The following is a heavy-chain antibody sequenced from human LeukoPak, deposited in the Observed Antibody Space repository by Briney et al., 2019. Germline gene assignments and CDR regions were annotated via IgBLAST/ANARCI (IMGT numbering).Heavy chain of an antibody. CDR2: IDPGDSET. J-gene: IGHJ3*02. CDR1: GYRFTRYW. Sequence: HGESLKISCKGSGYRFTRYWIAWVRQMSGKGLQWMGIIDPGDSETRYSPSFQGQVTITADKSISTAYLQWSSLKASDTAMYYCARLNDGFDIWGQGAMVIVSS. V-gene: IGHV5-51*01. CDR3: ARLNDGFDI.